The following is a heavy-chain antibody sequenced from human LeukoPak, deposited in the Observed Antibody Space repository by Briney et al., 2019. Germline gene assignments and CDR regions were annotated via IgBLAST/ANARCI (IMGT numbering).Heavy chain of an antibody. CDR1: GGSIGTSNYY. CDR3: ARCYSSSSYGWFDP. D-gene: IGHD6-6*01. V-gene: IGHV4-39*07. J-gene: IGHJ5*02. CDR2: IFYSGST. Sequence: SETLSLTCTVSGGSIGTSNYYWGWIRQPPGKGLEWIGNIFYSGSTYYNPSLKSRVTISVDTSKNQFSLKLSSVTAADTAVYYCARCYSSSSYGWFDPWGQGTLVTVSS.